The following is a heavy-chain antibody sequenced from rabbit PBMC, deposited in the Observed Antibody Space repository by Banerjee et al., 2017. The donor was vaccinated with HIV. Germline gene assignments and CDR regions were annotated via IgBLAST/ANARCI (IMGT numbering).Heavy chain of an antibody. V-gene: IGHV1S40*01. CDR1: GFSSSSSYW. Sequence: QSLEESGGDLVKPGASLTLTCTASGFSSSSSYWICWVRQAPGKGLEWIACIVPTSGSTYYASWAKGRFTISKTSSTTVTLQMTSLTAADTATYFCAGGSYSYELWGPGTLVTVS. D-gene: IGHD6-1*01. J-gene: IGHJ6*01. CDR3: AGGSYSYEL. CDR2: IVPTSGST.